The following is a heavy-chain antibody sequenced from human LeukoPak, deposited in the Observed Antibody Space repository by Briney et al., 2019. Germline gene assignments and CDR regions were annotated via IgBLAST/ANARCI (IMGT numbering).Heavy chain of an antibody. CDR2: IKSKTDGGTT. CDR1: GFTFNNTW. Sequence: GGSLRLSCAASGFTFNNTWMSWVRQAPGKGLEWVGRIKSKTDGGTTDYAAPVKGRFTISRDDSKNTLYLQMNSLKTEDTAVYYCTTDPPIIPRIAAAGTGGYWGQGTLVTVSS. D-gene: IGHD6-13*01. V-gene: IGHV3-15*01. J-gene: IGHJ4*02. CDR3: TTDPPIIPRIAAAGTGGY.